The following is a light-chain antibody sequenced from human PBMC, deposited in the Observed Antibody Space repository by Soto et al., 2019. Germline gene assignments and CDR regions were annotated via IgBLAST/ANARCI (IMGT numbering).Light chain of an antibody. Sequence: EIVLTQSPGTLSLSPGERATLSCRASQSVSSSYLAWYQQKPGQAPRLLIYGASGRATGIPDRFSGSGSGTDFTLTISRLEPEDFAVYYCQQYGSSHGYTFSQGTKLEIK. J-gene: IGKJ2*01. CDR1: QSVSSSY. CDR2: GAS. V-gene: IGKV3-20*01. CDR3: QQYGSSHGYT.